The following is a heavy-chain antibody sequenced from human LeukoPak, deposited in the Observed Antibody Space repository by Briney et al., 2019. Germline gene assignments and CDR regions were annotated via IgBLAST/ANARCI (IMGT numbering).Heavy chain of an antibody. D-gene: IGHD6-13*01. V-gene: IGHV3-23*01. J-gene: IGHJ4*02. CDR2: ISGSGGST. Sequence: GGSLRLSCAASGFTFSSYAMSWVRQAPGKGLEWVSAISGSGGSTYYADSVKGRFTISRDNSKNTLYLQMNSLRAEGTAVYYCAKGFSSSPIGYWGQGTLVTVSS. CDR3: AKGFSSSPIGY. CDR1: GFTFSSYA.